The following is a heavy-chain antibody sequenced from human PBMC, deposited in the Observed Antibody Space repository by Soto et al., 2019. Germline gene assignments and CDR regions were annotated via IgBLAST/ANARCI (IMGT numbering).Heavy chain of an antibody. CDR1: GGSISSGDYY. CDR3: AREGGSYDSGGFLIRGAFDI. Sequence: QVQLQESGPGLVKSSQTLSLTCTVSGGSISSGDYYWTWLRQHPETGLEWVGNLHYRGNTYYSPSLESRLTISLDTSKNQFSLRLTSVTAADTAVYYCAREGGSYDSGGFLIRGAFDIWGQGTMVTVSS. CDR2: LHYRGNT. V-gene: IGHV4-31*03. D-gene: IGHD3-22*01. J-gene: IGHJ3*02.